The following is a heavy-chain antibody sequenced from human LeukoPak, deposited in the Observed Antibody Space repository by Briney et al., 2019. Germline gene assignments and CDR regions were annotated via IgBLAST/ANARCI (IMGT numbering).Heavy chain of an antibody. J-gene: IGHJ6*03. Sequence: SQTLSLTCAISGDSVSSNSAAWNWIRQSPSRGLEWLGRTYYRSKWYNDYALSVKSRLTINPDTSKNQFSLKLSSVTAADTAVYYCARLLNYYYYYMDVWGKGTTVTISS. CDR3: ARLLNYYYYYMDV. V-gene: IGHV6-1*01. CDR2: TYYRSKWYN. CDR1: GDSVSSNSAA.